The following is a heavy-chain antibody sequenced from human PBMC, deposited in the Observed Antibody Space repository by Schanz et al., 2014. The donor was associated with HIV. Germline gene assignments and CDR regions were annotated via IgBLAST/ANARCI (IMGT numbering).Heavy chain of an antibody. CDR3: ARDVAGCSGTSCYSDAFDI. CDR2: TWYDGSNK. J-gene: IGHJ3*02. V-gene: IGHV3-33*01. D-gene: IGHD2-2*01. Sequence: QVQLVESGGGVVQPGRSLRLSCAASGFTFRSYGMHWVRQAPGKGLEWVAFTWYDGSNKYYADSVKGRFTISRDNSKNSLFLQMNSLRAEDAAVYFCARDVAGCSGTSCYSDAFDIWGQGTLVTVSS. CDR1: GFTFRSYG.